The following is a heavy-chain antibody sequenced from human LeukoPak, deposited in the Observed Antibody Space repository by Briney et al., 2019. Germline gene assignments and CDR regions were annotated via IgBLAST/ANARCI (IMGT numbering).Heavy chain of an antibody. D-gene: IGHD2-21*01. CDR3: TIIPNVILFTHYFEY. CDR2: ISAYNGNS. J-gene: IGHJ4*02. V-gene: IGHV1-18*01. Sequence: ASVKVSCKASGYTFTSYSLTWVRQAPGQGLEWMGWISAYNGNSNYAQKLQGRVTMTTDTSTSTAYMELRSLRSDDTAVYYCTIIPNVILFTHYFEYWGQGTLVTVSS. CDR1: GYTFTSYS.